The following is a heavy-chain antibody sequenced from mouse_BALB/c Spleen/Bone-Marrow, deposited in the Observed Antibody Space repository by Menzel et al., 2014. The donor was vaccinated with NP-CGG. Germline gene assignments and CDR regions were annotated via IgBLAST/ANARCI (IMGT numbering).Heavy chain of an antibody. J-gene: IGHJ3*01. CDR1: GYTFTSYY. CDR3: TRSYYAKEGAWFAY. Sequence: XSGAELVKPGASVKLSCKASGYTFTSYYMYWVKQRPGQGLEWIGGINPSNGGTNFNEKFKSKATLTVDKSSSTTYMHLSSLTSEDSAVYYCTRSYYAKEGAWFAYWGQGTLVTVSA. CDR2: INPSNGGT. V-gene: IGHV1S81*02. D-gene: IGHD1-1*01.